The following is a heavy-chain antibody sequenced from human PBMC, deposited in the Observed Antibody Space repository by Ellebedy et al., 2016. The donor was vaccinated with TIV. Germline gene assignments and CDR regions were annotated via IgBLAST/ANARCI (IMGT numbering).Heavy chain of an antibody. J-gene: IGHJ4*02. V-gene: IGHV3-21*05. CDR2: ISNDDI. Sequence: PGGSLRLSCAASGFTFSSYSMNWVRQAPGKGLEWVSYISNDDIYYADSVKGRFTMPKDNAKNSLYLQMHSLRAEDTALYYCARGVVGEDSVVTIQYFDYWGQGTLVTVSS. D-gene: IGHD2-2*01. CDR1: GFTFSSYS. CDR3: ARGVVGEDSVVTIQYFDY.